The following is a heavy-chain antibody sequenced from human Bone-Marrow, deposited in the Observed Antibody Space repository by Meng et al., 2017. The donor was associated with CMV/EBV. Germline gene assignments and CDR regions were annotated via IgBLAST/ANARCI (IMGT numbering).Heavy chain of an antibody. CDR1: GGTFSSYT. V-gene: IGHV1-69*02. CDR2: IIPILGMA. Sequence: SVKVSCKASGGTFSSYTISWVRQAPGQGLEWMGRIIPILGMANYAQKFQGRVTITADKSTSTAYMELSSLRSEDTAVYYCASSCSSTSCYLVLFQHWGQGTLVTVSS. J-gene: IGHJ1*01. D-gene: IGHD2-2*01. CDR3: ASSCSSTSCYLVLFQH.